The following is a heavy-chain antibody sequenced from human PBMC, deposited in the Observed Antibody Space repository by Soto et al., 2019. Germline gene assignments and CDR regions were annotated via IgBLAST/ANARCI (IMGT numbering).Heavy chain of an antibody. V-gene: IGHV1-3*01. CDR1: GGSFSSYP. CDR2: INAGNGNT. CDR3: ARERISMVRGAPFY. J-gene: IGHJ4*02. Sequence: ASVKGSCKASGGSFSSYPNSRSCQDPGQGLEWIGCINAGNGNTKYSQKFQDRVTISRDTSASTAYMELSSLRYEDTAFYYCARERISMVRGAPFYWGQGTLVSVS. D-gene: IGHD3-10*01.